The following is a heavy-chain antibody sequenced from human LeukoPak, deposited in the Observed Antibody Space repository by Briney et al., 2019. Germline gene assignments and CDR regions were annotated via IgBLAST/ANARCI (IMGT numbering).Heavy chain of an antibody. CDR2: ISTSGRTT. V-gene: IGHV3-48*03. CDR3: AREVAGSGKNGMDV. CDR1: GFNFSSYE. J-gene: IGHJ6*02. D-gene: IGHD6-13*01. Sequence: GGSLRLSCAVLGFNFSSYEMNWVRQAPGKGLQWVSYISTSGRTTYYADSVKGRFTISRDNAKNSLYLQMNSLRGEDTAVYYCAREVAGSGKNGMDVWGHGTTVIVSS.